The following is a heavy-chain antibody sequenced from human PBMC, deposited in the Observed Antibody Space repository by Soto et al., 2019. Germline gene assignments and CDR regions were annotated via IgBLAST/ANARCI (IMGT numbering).Heavy chain of an antibody. CDR2: IIPIFGTT. D-gene: IGHD3-22*01. V-gene: IGHV1-69*06. CDR1: GGTFSNYA. CDR3: ARDYYDGRGYYSRYFDL. Sequence: QVQLVQSGAEVKKPGSSVKVSCRASGGTFSNYAISWVRQAPGQGLEWMGGIIPIFGTTNYAQKFQGRVTTTADKSTSTAYMELSRLRSEDTAVYYCARDYYDGRGYYSRYFDLWGRGTLVTVSS. J-gene: IGHJ2*01.